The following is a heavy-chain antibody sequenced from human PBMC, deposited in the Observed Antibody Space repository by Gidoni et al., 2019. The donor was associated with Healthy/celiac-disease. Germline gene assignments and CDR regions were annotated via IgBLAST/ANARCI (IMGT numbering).Heavy chain of an antibody. CDR1: GFTFSSYS. Sequence: EVQLVESGGGLVKPGGSLRLSCAASGFTFSSYSMNWVRQAPGKGLEWVSSISSSSSYIYYADSVKGRFTISRDNAKNSLYLQMNSLRAEDTAVYYCARAMDTAMAYFDYWGQGTLVTVSS. D-gene: IGHD5-18*01. CDR3: ARAMDTAMAYFDY. V-gene: IGHV3-21*01. CDR2: ISSSSSYI. J-gene: IGHJ4*02.